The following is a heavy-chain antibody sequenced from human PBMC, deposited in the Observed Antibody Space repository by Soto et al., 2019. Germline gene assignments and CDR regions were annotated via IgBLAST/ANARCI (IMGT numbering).Heavy chain of an antibody. D-gene: IGHD3-16*01. V-gene: IGHV4-59*01. Sequence: PSETLSLTCTVSGGSISSYYWSWIRQPPGKGLEWIGYIYYSGSTNYNPSLKSRVTISVDTSKNQFSLKLSSVTAADTAVYYCARSKGGSRFLNDYWGQGTLVTVSS. CDR3: ARSKGGSRFLNDY. CDR2: IYYSGST. CDR1: GGSISSYY. J-gene: IGHJ4*02.